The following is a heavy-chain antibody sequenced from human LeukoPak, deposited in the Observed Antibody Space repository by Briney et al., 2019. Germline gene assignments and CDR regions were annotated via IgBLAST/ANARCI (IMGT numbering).Heavy chain of an antibody. CDR2: ISAYNGNT. CDR3: ARLYDSSGYYSHSLDY. Sequence: ASVKVSCKASGYTFTSYGISWVRQAPGQGLEWMGWISAYNGNTNYAQKHQGRVTMTTDTSTSTAYMELRSLRSDDTAVYYCARLYDSSGYYSHSLDYWGQGTLVTVSS. J-gene: IGHJ4*02. D-gene: IGHD3-22*01. V-gene: IGHV1-18*01. CDR1: GYTFTSYG.